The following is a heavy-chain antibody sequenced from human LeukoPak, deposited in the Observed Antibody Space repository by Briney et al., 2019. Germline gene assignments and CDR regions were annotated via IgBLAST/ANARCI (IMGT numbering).Heavy chain of an antibody. CDR2: IYYSGST. CDR1: GGSISSSSYY. Sequence: SETLSLTCTVSGGSISSSSYYWGWIRQPPGKGLEWIGSIYYSGSTYYNPSLKSRVTISVDTSKNQFSLKLSSVTAADTAVYYCAGDCSSHMDVGGKGTTVTVSS. J-gene: IGHJ6*03. V-gene: IGHV4-39*01. D-gene: IGHD2-15*01. CDR3: AGDCSSHMDV.